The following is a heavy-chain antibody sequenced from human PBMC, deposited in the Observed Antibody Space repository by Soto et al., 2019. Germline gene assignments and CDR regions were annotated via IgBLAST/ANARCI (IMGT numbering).Heavy chain of an antibody. CDR1: GGSISSYY. D-gene: IGHD4-17*01. Sequence: PSETLSLTCTVSGGSISSYYWGWIRQPPGKGLEWIGYIYYSGDTNYNPSLKSRVTISVDTSKNQFSLSLSSLTAADTAVYYCARDTRYGVLDYWGQGTLVTVSS. CDR3: ARDTRYGVLDY. V-gene: IGHV4-59*01. CDR2: IYYSGDT. J-gene: IGHJ4*02.